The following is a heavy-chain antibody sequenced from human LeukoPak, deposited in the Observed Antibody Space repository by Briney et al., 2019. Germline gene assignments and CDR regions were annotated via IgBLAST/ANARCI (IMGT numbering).Heavy chain of an antibody. J-gene: IGHJ4*02. V-gene: IGHV3-11*01. CDR1: GFTFSDYY. CDR3: ARESYYDSSGYPPGDY. CDR2: ISSSGSTI. D-gene: IGHD3-22*01. Sequence: GGFLRLSCAASGFTFSDYYMSWIRQAPGKGLEWVSYISSSGSTIYYADSVKGRFTISRDNAKNSLYLQMNSLRAEDTAVYYCARESYYDSSGYPPGDYWGQGTLVTVSS.